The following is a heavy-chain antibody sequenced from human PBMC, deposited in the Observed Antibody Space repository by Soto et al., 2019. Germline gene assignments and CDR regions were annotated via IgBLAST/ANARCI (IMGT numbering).Heavy chain of an antibody. CDR2: IYYSGST. CDR1: GGSVSSVSYY. CDR3: ASPPVLAAAGQAFGAFDI. Sequence: QVQLQESGPGLVKPSETLSLTCTVSGGSVSSVSYYWSWIRQPPGKGLEWIGYIYYSGSTNYNPSLKSRVTIAVDNSKNQFSLMLSSVTAADTAVYYGASPPVLAAAGQAFGAFDIRGQGTMVTVSS. V-gene: IGHV4-61*01. D-gene: IGHD6-13*01. J-gene: IGHJ3*02.